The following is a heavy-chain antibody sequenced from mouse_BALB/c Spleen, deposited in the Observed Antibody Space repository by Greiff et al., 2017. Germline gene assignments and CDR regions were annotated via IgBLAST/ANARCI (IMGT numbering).Heavy chain of an antibody. D-gene: IGHD1-2*01. CDR1: GYTFTSYW. Sequence: EVQLQQSGTVLARPGALVKMSCKASGYTFTSYWMHWVKQRPGQGLEWIGAIYPGNSDTSYNQKFKGKAKLTAVTSTSTAYMELSSLTNEDSAVYYCTRKRFTTANYFDYWGQGTTLTVSS. CDR3: TRKRFTTANYFDY. CDR2: IYPGNSDT. J-gene: IGHJ2*01. V-gene: IGHV1-5*01.